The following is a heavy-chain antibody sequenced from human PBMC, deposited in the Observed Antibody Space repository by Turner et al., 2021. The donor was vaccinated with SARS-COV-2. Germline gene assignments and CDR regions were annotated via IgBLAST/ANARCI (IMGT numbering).Heavy chain of an antibody. J-gene: IGHJ5*02. CDR1: GVSISSYY. D-gene: IGHD2-21*01. CDR2: IYTSGST. V-gene: IGHV4-4*07. Sequence: QVQLQESCPGLVKPSETLSLTCTVSGVSISSYYWSWIRQPAGKGLEWIGRIYTSGSTNYNPSLKSRVTMSVDTSKNQFSLKLSSVTAADTAVYYCAREVIALPHNWFDPWGQGTLVTVCS. CDR3: AREVIALPHNWFDP.